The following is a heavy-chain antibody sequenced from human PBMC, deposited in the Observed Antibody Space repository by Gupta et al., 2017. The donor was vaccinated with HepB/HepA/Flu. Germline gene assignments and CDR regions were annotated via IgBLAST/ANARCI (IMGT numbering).Heavy chain of an antibody. V-gene: IGHV3-23*01. CDR1: DFTFSSSA. J-gene: IGHJ6*03. CDR3: AKEGAGTRRYYYIDV. CDR2: ITAIGAGT. D-gene: IGHD1-1*01. Sequence: EAQLLDSGVGSVKPGGSMRLSCAASDFTFSSSAMTWVRQGQGKGLEWVSSITAIGAGTDFADSVKVRFTIFRDNSNNMVYLQMNSLRAEDTAVYYCAKEGAGTRRYYYIDVWGKGTSVTVSS.